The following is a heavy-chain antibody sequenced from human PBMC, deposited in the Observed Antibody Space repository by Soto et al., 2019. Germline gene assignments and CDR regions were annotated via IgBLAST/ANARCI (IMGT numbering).Heavy chain of an antibody. J-gene: IGHJ4*02. CDR2: ISSSSSYT. Sequence: QVQLVESGGGLVKPGGSLRLSCAASGFTFSDYYMSWIRQAPGKGLGWVSYISSSSSYTNYADSVKGRFTISRDNAKNSXFLQINSLRADDTAVYYCARQFHGDSGYDNLAPFDYWGQGTLVTVSS. CDR3: ARQFHGDSGYDNLAPFDY. CDR1: GFTFSDYY. D-gene: IGHD5-12*01. V-gene: IGHV3-11*05.